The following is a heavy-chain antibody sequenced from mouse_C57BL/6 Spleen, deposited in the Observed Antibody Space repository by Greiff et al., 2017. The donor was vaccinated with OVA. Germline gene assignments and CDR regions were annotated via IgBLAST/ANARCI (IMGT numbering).Heavy chain of an antibody. CDR2: ISYDGSN. CDR1: GYSITSGYY. V-gene: IGHV3-6*01. CDR3: ARAYYFDY. Sequence: VQLQQSGPGLVKPSQSLSLTCSVTGYSITSGYYWNWIRQFPGNKLEWMGYISYDGSNNYNPSLKNRISITRDTSKNQFFLKLNSVTTEDTATYYCARAYYFDYWGQGTTLTVSS. J-gene: IGHJ2*01.